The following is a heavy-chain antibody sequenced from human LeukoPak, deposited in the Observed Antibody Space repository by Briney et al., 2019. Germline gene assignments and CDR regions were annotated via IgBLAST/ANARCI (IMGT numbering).Heavy chain of an antibody. D-gene: IGHD4-17*01. Sequence: SQTLSLTCTVSGGSISSGGYYWSWIRQPPGKGLEWIGYIYHSGSTYYNPSLKSRVTISVDRSKNQFSLKLSSVTAADTAVYYCARVTTRTKMDWFDPWGQGTLVTVSS. V-gene: IGHV4-30-2*01. CDR2: IYHSGST. CDR3: ARVTTRTKMDWFDP. J-gene: IGHJ5*02. CDR1: GGSISSGGYY.